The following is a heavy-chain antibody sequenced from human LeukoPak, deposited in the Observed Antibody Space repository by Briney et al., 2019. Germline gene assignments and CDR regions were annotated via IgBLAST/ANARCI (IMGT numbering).Heavy chain of an antibody. CDR1: GGSISSSSYY. CDR3: ARAYPVVPAAMFSRYYYGMDV. CDR2: INHSGST. D-gene: IGHD2-2*01. V-gene: IGHV4-39*07. Sequence: SETLSLTCTVSGGSISSSSYYWGWIRQPPGKGLEWIGEINHSGSTNYNPSLKSRVTISVDTSKNQFSLKLSSVTAADTAVYYCARAYPVVPAAMFSRYYYGMDVWGQGTTVTVSS. J-gene: IGHJ6*02.